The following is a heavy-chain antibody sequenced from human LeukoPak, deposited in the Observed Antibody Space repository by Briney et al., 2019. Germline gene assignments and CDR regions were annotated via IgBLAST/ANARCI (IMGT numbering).Heavy chain of an antibody. J-gene: IGHJ4*02. V-gene: IGHV3-30*18. D-gene: IGHD1-26*01. CDR1: GFTFSSYG. Sequence: PGRSLRLSCAASGFTFSSYGMHWVRQAPGKGLEWVAVISYDGSNKYYADSVKGRFTISRDNSKNTLYLQMNSLRAEDTAVYYCAKGGPQAHSGSYLGYWGQGTLVTVSS. CDR2: ISYDGSNK. CDR3: AKGGPQAHSGSYLGY.